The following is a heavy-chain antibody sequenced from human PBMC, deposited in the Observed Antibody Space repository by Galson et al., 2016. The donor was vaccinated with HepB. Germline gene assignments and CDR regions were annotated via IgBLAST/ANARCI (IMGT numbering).Heavy chain of an antibody. CDR2: IKSKTDGGTI. V-gene: IGHV3-15*01. J-gene: IGHJ4*02. CDR3: AKAPSGWSYYFDY. D-gene: IGHD6-19*01. CDR1: GFTLSSAY. Sequence: SLRLSCAASGFTLSSAYMSWVRQAPGKGLEWVGRIKSKTDGGTIDYAAPVKGRFTISRDDSTNTLYLHMNSLKTEDTAVYYCAKAPSGWSYYFDYWGQGILVTVSS.